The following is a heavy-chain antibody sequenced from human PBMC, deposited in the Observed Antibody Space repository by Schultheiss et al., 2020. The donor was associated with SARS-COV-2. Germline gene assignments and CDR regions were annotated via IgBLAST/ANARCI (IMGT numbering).Heavy chain of an antibody. V-gene: IGHV2-26*01. CDR2: IFSNDEK. D-gene: IGHD2-2*01. J-gene: IGHJ4*02. Sequence: SGPTLVKPTETLTLTCTVSEFSLSNARMGVSWIRQPPGKALEWLAHIFSNDEKSYSTSLKTRLTISKDTSKNQVVLTMTNMDPVDTATYYCARTSCQYFPYYFDYWGQGTLVTVSS. CDR1: EFSLSNARMG. CDR3: ARTSCQYFPYYFDY.